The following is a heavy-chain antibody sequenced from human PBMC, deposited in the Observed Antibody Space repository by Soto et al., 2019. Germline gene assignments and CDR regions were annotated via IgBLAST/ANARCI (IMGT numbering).Heavy chain of an antibody. D-gene: IGHD3-10*01. CDR3: ARDRRITMVRGVGGMDV. V-gene: IGHV1-69*10. CDR1: GGTLSSYT. J-gene: IGHJ6*02. Sequence: SVKVSCKASGGTLSSYTFSWVRQAPGQGLEWMGWINPSNGITNYAQKFQGRVTITRDTSTSTAYMELSSLRSEDTAVYYCARDRRITMVRGVGGMDVWGQGTTVTVSS. CDR2: INPSNGIT.